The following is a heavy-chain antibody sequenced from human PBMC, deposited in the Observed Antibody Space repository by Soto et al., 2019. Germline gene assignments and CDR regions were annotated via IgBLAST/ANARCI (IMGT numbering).Heavy chain of an antibody. Sequence: TGGSLRLSCAASGFTFSSYAMSLVRQAPGKGLEWVSAISGSGGSTYYADSVKGRFTISRDNSKNTLYLQMNSLRAEDTAVYYCAKDEANYYDSSVYYWGQGTLVIVSS. CDR3: AKDEANYYDSSVYY. J-gene: IGHJ4*02. V-gene: IGHV3-23*01. CDR2: ISGSGGST. CDR1: GFTFSSYA. D-gene: IGHD3-22*01.